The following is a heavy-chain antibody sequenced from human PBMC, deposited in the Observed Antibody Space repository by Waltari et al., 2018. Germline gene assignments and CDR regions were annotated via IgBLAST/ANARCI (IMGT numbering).Heavy chain of an antibody. CDR2: ISSNGGST. J-gene: IGHJ4*02. CDR3: AREGSGRVRYYYFDY. CDR1: GFTFSSYA. D-gene: IGHD3-10*01. Sequence: EVQLVESGGGLVQPGGSLRLSCAASGFTFSSYAMHWVRQAPGKGLEYVSAISSNGGSTYYANSVKGRVTISRDNAKNTMYVQMGSLRAEDMAVYYCAREGSGRVRYYYFDYWGQGTLVTVSS. V-gene: IGHV3-64*01.